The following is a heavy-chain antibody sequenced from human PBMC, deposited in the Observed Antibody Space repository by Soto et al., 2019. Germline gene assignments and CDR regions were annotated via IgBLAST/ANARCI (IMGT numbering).Heavy chain of an antibody. Sequence: WGSLRLSCAASGFTFSDYYMSWVRQAPGKGLEWVSYISSSGSTIYYADSVKGRFTISRDNAKNSLYLQMNSLRAEDTAVYYCARVQYSSSWSPRPHDAFDIWGQGTMVTVSS. D-gene: IGHD6-13*01. CDR3: ARVQYSSSWSPRPHDAFDI. J-gene: IGHJ3*02. CDR2: ISSSGSTI. V-gene: IGHV3-11*01. CDR1: GFTFSDYY.